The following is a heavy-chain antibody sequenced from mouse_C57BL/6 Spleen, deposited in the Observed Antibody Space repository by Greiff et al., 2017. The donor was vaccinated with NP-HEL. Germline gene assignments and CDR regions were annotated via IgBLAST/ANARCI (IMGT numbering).Heavy chain of an antibody. CDR1: GYSFTGYF. D-gene: IGHD2-4*01. CDR3: ERCDDYDGYYYAMDY. V-gene: IGHV1-20*01. Sequence: VQLQQSGPELVKPGDSVKISCKASGYSFTGYFMNWVMQSHGKSLEWIGRINPYNGDTFYNQKFKGKATLTVDKSSSTAHMELRSLTSEDSAVYYCERCDDYDGYYYAMDYWGQGTSVTVSS. J-gene: IGHJ4*01. CDR2: INPYNGDT.